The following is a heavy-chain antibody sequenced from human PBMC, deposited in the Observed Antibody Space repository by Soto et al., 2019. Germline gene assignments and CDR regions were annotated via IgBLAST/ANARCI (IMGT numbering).Heavy chain of an antibody. CDR3: AREGVYGSIEDDTFDI. Sequence: QVQLVQSGAEVKRSGASVRISCKASGYTFNRHDINWVRQATGQGPEWIGWMNPNSGNTGYAQKFQGRVTMTGDSSITTASMDLSSLTSEDTAIYYCAREGVYGSIEDDTFDIWGQGRMVSVSS. D-gene: IGHD6-19*01. V-gene: IGHV1-8*01. CDR1: GYTFNRHD. J-gene: IGHJ3*02. CDR2: MNPNSGNT.